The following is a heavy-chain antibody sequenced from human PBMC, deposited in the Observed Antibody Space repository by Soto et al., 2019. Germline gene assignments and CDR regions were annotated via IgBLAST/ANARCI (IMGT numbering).Heavy chain of an antibody. CDR3: ARGGAMYVDTAMVDY. Sequence: GGSLRLSCAASGFTFSSYWMHWVRQAPGKGLVWVSRINSDGSSTSYADSVKGRFTISRDNAKNTLYLQMNSLRAEDTAVYYCARGGAMYVDTAMVDYWGQGTLVTVSS. J-gene: IGHJ4*02. CDR2: INSDGSST. CDR1: GFTFSSYW. D-gene: IGHD5-18*01. V-gene: IGHV3-74*01.